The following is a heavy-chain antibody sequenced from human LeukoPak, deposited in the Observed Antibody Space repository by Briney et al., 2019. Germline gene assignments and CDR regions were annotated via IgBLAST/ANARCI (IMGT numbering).Heavy chain of an antibody. V-gene: IGHV4-59*12. Sequence: SETLSLTCSVSGGSISGYYWSWIRQVPGERLEWIGYIYHSGRTTYNPSLESRVTISVDTSKNQFSLKLSSVTAADTAVYYCAFGGTLFDYWGQGTLVTVSS. CDR1: GGSISGYY. CDR2: IYHSGRT. J-gene: IGHJ4*02. CDR3: AFGGTLFDY. D-gene: IGHD3-10*01.